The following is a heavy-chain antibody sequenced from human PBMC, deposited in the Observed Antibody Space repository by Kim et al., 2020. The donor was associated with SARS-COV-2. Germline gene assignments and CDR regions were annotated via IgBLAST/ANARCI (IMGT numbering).Heavy chain of an antibody. CDR2: INHSGST. Sequence: SETLSLTCAVYGGSFSGYYWSWIRQPPGKGLEWIGEINHSGSTNYNPSLKSRVTISVDTSKNQFSLKLSSVTAADTAVYYCARVYYDSSGYRYFDYWGQGTLVTVSS. J-gene: IGHJ4*02. V-gene: IGHV4-34*01. CDR1: GGSFSGYY. CDR3: ARVYYDSSGYRYFDY. D-gene: IGHD3-22*01.